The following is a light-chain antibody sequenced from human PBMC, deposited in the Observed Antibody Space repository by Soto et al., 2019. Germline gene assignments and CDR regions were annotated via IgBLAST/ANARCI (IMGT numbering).Light chain of an antibody. CDR2: GAS. CDR3: QQYGSLPWT. V-gene: IGKV3-20*01. CDR1: QSRSSRY. J-gene: IGKJ1*01. Sequence: EIVLTQSPGTLSLSPGERATLSCRAGQSRSSRYLAWYQQKPGQAPRVLIYGASSRATGIPDRFSGSGSGTDFTLTISRLEPEDFAVYYCQQYGSLPWTFGQGTKVEIK.